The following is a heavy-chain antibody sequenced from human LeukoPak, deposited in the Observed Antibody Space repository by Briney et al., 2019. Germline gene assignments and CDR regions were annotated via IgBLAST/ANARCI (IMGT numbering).Heavy chain of an antibody. CDR1: GGSISSSSYY. Sequence: PSETLSLTCTVSGGSISSSSYYWSWIRQPPGKGLEWIGEINHSGSTNYNPSLKSRVTISIDTSKNQFSLKLSSVTAADTAVYYCARYWVGNYDFYNWFDPWGQGTLVTVSS. CDR3: ARYWVGNYDFYNWFDP. J-gene: IGHJ5*02. V-gene: IGHV4-39*01. D-gene: IGHD3-3*01. CDR2: INHSGST.